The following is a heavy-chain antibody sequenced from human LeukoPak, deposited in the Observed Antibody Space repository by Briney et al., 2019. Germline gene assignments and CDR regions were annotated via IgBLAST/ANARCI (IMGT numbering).Heavy chain of an antibody. CDR1: GGSFSGYY. Sequence: KPSETLSLTCAVYGGSFSGYYWSWIRQPPGKGLEWIGEINQSGSTNYNPSLKSRVTISVDTSKNQFSLKLSSVTAADTAVYYCARVQYCSSTSCFQVYNWFDPWGQGTLVTVSS. V-gene: IGHV4-34*01. CDR2: INQSGST. J-gene: IGHJ5*02. D-gene: IGHD2-2*01. CDR3: ARVQYCSSTSCFQVYNWFDP.